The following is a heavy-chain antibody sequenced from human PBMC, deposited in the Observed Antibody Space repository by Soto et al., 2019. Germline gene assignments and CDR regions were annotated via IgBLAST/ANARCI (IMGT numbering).Heavy chain of an antibody. CDR3: AREGIFPYYGSGSHDAFDI. V-gene: IGHV3-11*05. D-gene: IGHD3-10*01. J-gene: IGHJ3*02. Sequence: PGGSLRLSCAASGFTFSDYYMSWIRQAPGKGLEWVSYISSSSSYTNYADSVKGRFTISRDNAKNSLYLQMNSLRAEDTAVYYCAREGIFPYYGSGSHDAFDIWGQGTMVTVSS. CDR2: ISSSSSYT. CDR1: GFTFSDYY.